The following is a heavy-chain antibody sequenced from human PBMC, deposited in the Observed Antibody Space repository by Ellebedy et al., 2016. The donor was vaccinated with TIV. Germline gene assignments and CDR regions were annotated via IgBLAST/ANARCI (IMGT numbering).Heavy chain of an antibody. Sequence: GESLKISCVASGFTCSSYGMHWVRQAPKKGLEWVAVISYDGSNTYYADSLKGRFAISRDNSRNTLYLQMNTLRSEDTAVYYCAKDSPPGYTNRWSGSSAWLGSWGQGTLVTVSS. D-gene: IGHD6-19*01. V-gene: IGHV3-30*18. J-gene: IGHJ5*02. CDR2: ISYDGSNT. CDR3: AKDSPPGYTNRWSGSSAWLGS. CDR1: GFTCSSYG.